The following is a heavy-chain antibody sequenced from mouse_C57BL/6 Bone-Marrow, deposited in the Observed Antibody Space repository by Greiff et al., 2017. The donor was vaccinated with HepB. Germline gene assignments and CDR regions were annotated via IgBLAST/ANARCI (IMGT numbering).Heavy chain of an antibody. CDR3: ASFTTTVVNWYFDV. Sequence: VQLQQPGAELVKPGASVKVSCKASGYTFTSYWMHWVKQRPGQGLEWIGRIHPSDSDTNYNQKFKGKATLTVDKSSSTAYMQLSSLTSEDSAVYYCASFTTTVVNWYFDVWGTGTTVTVSS. V-gene: IGHV1-74*01. CDR2: IHPSDSDT. CDR1: GYTFTSYW. J-gene: IGHJ1*03. D-gene: IGHD1-1*01.